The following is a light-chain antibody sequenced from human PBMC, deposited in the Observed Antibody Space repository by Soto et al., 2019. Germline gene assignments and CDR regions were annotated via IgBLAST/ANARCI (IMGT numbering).Light chain of an antibody. CDR3: QQYGSSPAT. V-gene: IGKV3-20*01. Sequence: VLTQSPGTLSLPPGQRATLSCRASHTIGNNFLAWYQKKPGQAPRLLIYGASIGATGVPERFSGSGSGGDFTLTINRLEPEDSAVYYCQQYGSSPATFGQGTKV. CDR2: GAS. J-gene: IGKJ1*01. CDR1: HTIGNNF.